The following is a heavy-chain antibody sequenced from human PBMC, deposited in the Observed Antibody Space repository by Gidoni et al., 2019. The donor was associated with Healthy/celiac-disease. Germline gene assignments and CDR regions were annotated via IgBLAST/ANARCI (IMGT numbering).Heavy chain of an antibody. CDR3: AKDLDRDVYGDILTGYGMDV. CDR2: ISGSGGST. D-gene: IGHD3-9*01. J-gene: IGHJ6*02. Sequence: EVQLLSPGGGLVQPGGSLRLSCPAPGFTFSSYALRWVSQAPGKGLEWVSAISGSGGSTDYGDSVKGRCTISRDNSKNTLYLQMNSLRAEDTAVYYYAKDLDRDVYGDILTGYGMDVWGQGTTVTVSS. CDR1: GFTFSSYA. V-gene: IGHV3-23*01.